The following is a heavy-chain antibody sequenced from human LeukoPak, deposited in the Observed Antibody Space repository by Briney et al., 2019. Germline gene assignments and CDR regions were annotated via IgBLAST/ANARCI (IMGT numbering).Heavy chain of an antibody. J-gene: IGHJ4*02. CDR1: GCTFSSYS. V-gene: IGHV3-48*01. Sequence: GGSLRLSCAVSGCTFSSYSMKWVRQAPGKGLEWVSYISSSSSTIYYADSVKGRFTISRDNAKNSLYLQMNSLRAEDTAVYYCARDGYVRSVGFVYWGQRTLVTVSS. D-gene: IGHD1-1*01. CDR3: ARDGYVRSVGFVY. CDR2: ISSSSSTI.